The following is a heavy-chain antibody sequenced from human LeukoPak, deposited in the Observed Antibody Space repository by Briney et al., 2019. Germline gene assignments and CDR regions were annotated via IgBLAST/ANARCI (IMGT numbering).Heavy chain of an antibody. CDR3: AKGGSGYYSGASYFDY. J-gene: IGHJ4*02. V-gene: IGHV3-30*18. Sequence: GGSLRLSCAASGFTFSSYGMHWVRQAPGKGLEWVAVISYDGSNKYYADSVKGRFTISRDNSKNTLYLQVNNLRAEDTAQYYCAKGGSGYYSGASYFDYWGQGSLVTVSS. CDR2: ISYDGSNK. CDR1: GFTFSSYG. D-gene: IGHD3-22*01.